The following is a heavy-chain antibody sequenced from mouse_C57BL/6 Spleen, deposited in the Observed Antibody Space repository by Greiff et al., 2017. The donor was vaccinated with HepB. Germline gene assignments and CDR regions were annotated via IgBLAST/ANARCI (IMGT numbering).Heavy chain of an antibody. CDR1: GYTFTDYN. Sequence: VQLKQSGPELVKPGASVKMSCKASGYTFTDYNMHWVKQSHGKSLEWIGYINPNNGGTSYNQKFKGKATLTVNKSSSTAYMELRSLTSEDSAVYYCARRVKGDYYGSSYYFDYWGQGTTLTVSS. J-gene: IGHJ2*01. V-gene: IGHV1-22*01. D-gene: IGHD1-1*01. CDR2: INPNNGGT. CDR3: ARRVKGDYYGSSYYFDY.